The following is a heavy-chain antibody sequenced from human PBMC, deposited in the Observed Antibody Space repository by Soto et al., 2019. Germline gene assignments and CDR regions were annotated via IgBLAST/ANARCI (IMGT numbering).Heavy chain of an antibody. CDR3: AREYSSSSSFDH. CDR2: IYYSGST. CDR1: CGSVSSGSYY. D-gene: IGHD6-6*01. J-gene: IGHJ4*02. Sequence: PSETLSVTCTVSCGSVSSGSYYWSWIRQPPGKGLEWIGYIYYSGSTNYNPSLKSRVTISVDTSKNQFSLKLSSVTAADTAVYYCAREYSSSSSFDHWGQGTLVTVSS. V-gene: IGHV4-61*01.